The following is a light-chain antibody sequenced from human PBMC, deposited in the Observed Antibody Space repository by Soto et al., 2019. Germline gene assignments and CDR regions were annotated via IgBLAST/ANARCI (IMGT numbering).Light chain of an antibody. CDR2: DAS. CDR3: QQRSNWPRT. J-gene: IGKJ1*01. Sequence: EIVMTQSLATLSVSPGERASLSCRASQSVSSYLAWYQRKPGQAPRLLIYDASTRATGIPARFSGSGSGTDFTLTISSLEPEDFAVYYCQQRSNWPRTFGQGTKVDIK. V-gene: IGKV3-11*01. CDR1: QSVSSY.